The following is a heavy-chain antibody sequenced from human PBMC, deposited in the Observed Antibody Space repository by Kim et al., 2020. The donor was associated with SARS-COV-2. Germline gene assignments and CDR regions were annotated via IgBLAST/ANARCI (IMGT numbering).Heavy chain of an antibody. CDR3: ARGSSGYRATLDY. V-gene: IGHV4-59*01. CDR2: IFYTGST. J-gene: IGHJ4*02. D-gene: IGHD2-2*02. Sequence: SETLSLTFTVSGGSISSYYWSWIRQPPGKGPEWIGYIFYTGSTTYNPSLKSRVTISVDASKNQFSLKLSSLTAADTTVYYCARGSSGYRATLDYWGQGTL. CDR1: GGSISSYY.